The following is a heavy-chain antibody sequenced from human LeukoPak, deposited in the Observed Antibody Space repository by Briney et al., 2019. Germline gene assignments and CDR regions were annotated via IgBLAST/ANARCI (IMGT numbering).Heavy chain of an antibody. V-gene: IGHV1-8*01. CDR3: ARVDSSGWYPYYYYGMDV. CDR1: GYTFTSYD. J-gene: IGHJ6*02. D-gene: IGHD6-19*01. CDR2: MNPNSGNT. Sequence: GVSVKVSCKASGYTFTSYDINWVRQATGQGLEWMGWMNPNSGNTGYAQKFQGRVTMTRNTSISTAYMELSSLRSEDTAVYYCARVDSSGWYPYYYYGMDVWGQGTTVTVSS.